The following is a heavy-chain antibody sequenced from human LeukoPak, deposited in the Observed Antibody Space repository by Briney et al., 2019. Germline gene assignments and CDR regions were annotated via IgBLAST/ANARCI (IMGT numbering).Heavy chain of an antibody. CDR2: INPNSGGT. V-gene: IGHV1-2*02. CDR3: ARGDIAAATDAFDI. CDR1: GYTFTSYG. D-gene: IGHD6-13*01. Sequence: GASVKVSCKASGYTFTSYGISWVRQAPGQGLEWMGWINPNSGGTNYAQKFQGRVTMTRDTSISTAYMELSRLRSDDTAVYYCARGDIAAATDAFDIWGQGTMVTVSS. J-gene: IGHJ3*02.